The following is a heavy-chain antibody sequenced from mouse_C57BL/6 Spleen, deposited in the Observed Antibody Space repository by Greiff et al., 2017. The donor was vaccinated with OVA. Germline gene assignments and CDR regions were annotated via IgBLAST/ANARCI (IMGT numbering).Heavy chain of an antibody. V-gene: IGHV5-16*01. Sequence: EVQVVESEGGLVQPGSSMKLSCTASGFTFSDYYMAWVRPVPEKGLEWVANINYDGSSTYYLDSLKSRFIISRDNAKNILYLQMSSLKSEDTATYYCAREGAYYSNLYAMDYWGQGTSVTVSS. CDR1: GFTFSDYY. J-gene: IGHJ4*01. CDR3: AREGAYYSNLYAMDY. D-gene: IGHD2-5*01. CDR2: INYDGSST.